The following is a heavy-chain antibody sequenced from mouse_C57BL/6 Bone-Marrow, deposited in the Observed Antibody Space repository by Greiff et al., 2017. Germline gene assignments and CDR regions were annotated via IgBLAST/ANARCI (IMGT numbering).Heavy chain of an antibody. CDR1: GFNIKDAY. CDR2: IDPENGDT. V-gene: IGHV14-4*01. J-gene: IGHJ4*01. Sequence: EVQLQQSGAELVRPGASVKLSCTASGFNIKDAYMHWVKQRPEQGLEWIGWIDPENGDTAYASKFQGKATITADTSSNTAYLQLSSLTSEDTAVYYCTTSPYFAMDYWGQGTSVTVSS. CDR3: TTSPYFAMDY.